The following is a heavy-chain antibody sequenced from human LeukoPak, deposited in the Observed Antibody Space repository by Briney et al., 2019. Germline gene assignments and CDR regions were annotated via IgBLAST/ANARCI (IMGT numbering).Heavy chain of an antibody. D-gene: IGHD3-10*01. J-gene: IGHJ4*02. V-gene: IGHV3-7*01. CDR2: IKPDGSET. CDR3: ARDGGELWPLDE. Sequence: GGSLRLSCVASGFPFKGYWMTWVRQSPGKGLDWVANIKPDGSETNYLDSVKGRFTISRDNARDSLFLEMNNLRVDDTAVYYCARDGGELWPLDEWGQGILVTDSS. CDR1: GFPFKGYW.